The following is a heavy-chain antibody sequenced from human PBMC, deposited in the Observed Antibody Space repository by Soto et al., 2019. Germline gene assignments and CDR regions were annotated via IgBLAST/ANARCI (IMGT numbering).Heavy chain of an antibody. V-gene: IGHV3-13*01. J-gene: IGHJ3*02. CDR2: IGTAGDT. CDR3: ARESRGVKGRAFDI. CDR1: GFTFSSYD. D-gene: IGHD3-10*01. Sequence: GSLRLSCAASGFTFSSYDMHLVRQATGKGLEWVSAIGTAGDTYYPGSVKGRFTISRENAKNSLYLQMNSLRAGDTAVYYCARESRGVKGRAFDICGQGTLVTVSS.